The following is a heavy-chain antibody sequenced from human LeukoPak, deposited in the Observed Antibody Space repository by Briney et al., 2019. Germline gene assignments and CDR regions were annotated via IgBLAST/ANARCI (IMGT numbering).Heavy chain of an antibody. J-gene: IGHJ3*02. D-gene: IGHD1-26*01. CDR1: GDTFTGYY. V-gene: IGHV1-2*02. CDR2: INPNSGGT. CDR3: ARGGRWELPRPYAFDI. Sequence: GASVKVSCKASGDTFTGYYMHWVRQAPGQGLEWMGWINPNSGGTNYAQKFQGRVTMTRDTSISTAYMELSRLRSDDTAVYYCARGGRWELPRPYAFDIWGQGTMVTVSS.